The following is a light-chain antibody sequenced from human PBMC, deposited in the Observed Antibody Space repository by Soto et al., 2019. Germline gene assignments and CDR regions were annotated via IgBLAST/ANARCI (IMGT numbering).Light chain of an antibody. CDR2: DAS. CDR1: QDIGSA. CDR3: QQFNGFPLA. J-gene: IGKJ4*02. Sequence: IQLTQSPSSLSASVGDRVTITCRAGQDIGSALAWYQQRPGKAPKLLLYDASNLEAGVPSRFSCSASGTDFTLTITSRRPEDFAPYYYQQFNGFPLAFVGGTKVQIK. V-gene: IGKV1-13*02.